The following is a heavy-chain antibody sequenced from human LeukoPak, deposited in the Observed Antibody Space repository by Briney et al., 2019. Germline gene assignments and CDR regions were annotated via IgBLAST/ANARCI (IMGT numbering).Heavy chain of an antibody. Sequence: QTGGSLRLSCAASGFTFSSYWMSWVRQAPGKGLESVANMNQDGSEKYYVDSMKGRFTISRDNAKNSLYLQMNSLRAEDTAVYYCARAHLTGVDAFDIWGHGTLVTVSS. J-gene: IGHJ3*02. CDR3: ARAHLTGVDAFDI. CDR1: GFTFSSYW. V-gene: IGHV3-7*01. CDR2: MNQDGSEK. D-gene: IGHD2-8*01.